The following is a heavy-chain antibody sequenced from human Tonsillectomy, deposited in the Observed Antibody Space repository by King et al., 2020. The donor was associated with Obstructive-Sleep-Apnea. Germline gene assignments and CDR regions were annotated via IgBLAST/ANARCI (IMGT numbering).Heavy chain of an antibody. CDR2: IKQDGSEK. V-gene: IGHV3-7*03. CDR3: ATVLPSLYGMDV. Sequence: VQLVESGGGLVQPGGSLRLSCVASGFTFRRYWMSWVRQAPGKGLEWVANIKQDGSEKYYVDSVKGRFTISRDNAKNSLFLQMDSLRAEDTAVYYCATVLPSLYGMDVWGQGTTVTVSS. CDR1: GFTFRRYW. D-gene: IGHD2-15*01. J-gene: IGHJ6*02.